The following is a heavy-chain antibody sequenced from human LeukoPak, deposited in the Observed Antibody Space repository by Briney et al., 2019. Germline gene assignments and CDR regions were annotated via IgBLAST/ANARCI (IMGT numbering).Heavy chain of an antibody. CDR1: GFTFSNFP. D-gene: IGHD5-24*01. V-gene: IGHV3-23*01. CDR3: ARSIRVHDY. Sequence: PGGSLRLSCAASGFTFSNFPMNWVRQAPGKGLEWVSSINYSGGSTFYADSVTGRFTISRDNSKNTLYLQMNSLRAEDTAVYYCARSIRVHDYWGQGTLVTVSS. J-gene: IGHJ4*02. CDR2: INYSGGST.